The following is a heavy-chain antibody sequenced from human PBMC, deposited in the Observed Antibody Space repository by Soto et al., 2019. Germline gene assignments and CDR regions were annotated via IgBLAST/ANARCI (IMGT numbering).Heavy chain of an antibody. V-gene: IGHV4-4*02. CDR3: ARRTKNPVVVVAANDAFDI. J-gene: IGHJ3*02. Sequence: QVQLQESGPGLVKPSGTLSLTCAVSSGSISSSNWWSWVRQPPGKGLEWIGEIYHSGSTNYNPSLKSRVTISVDKSKNQFSLKLSSVTAADTAVYYCARRTKNPVVVVAANDAFDIWGQGTMVTVSS. CDR1: SGSISSSNW. D-gene: IGHD2-15*01. CDR2: IYHSGST.